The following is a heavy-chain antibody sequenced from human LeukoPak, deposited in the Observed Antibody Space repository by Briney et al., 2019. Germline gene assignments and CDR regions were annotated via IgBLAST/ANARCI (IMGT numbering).Heavy chain of an antibody. CDR1: GGSIS. J-gene: IGHJ1*01. V-gene: IGHV4-39*07. Sequence: SETLSLTCTVSGGSISWIRQPPGKGLEWIGSLYYSEIYYNPSLKSRVTISADTSKNQFSLKLSSVTAADTAVYYCARDYPGAIAARPEYFQHWGQGTLVTVSS. D-gene: IGHD6-6*01. CDR2: LYYSEI. CDR3: ARDYPGAIAARPEYFQH.